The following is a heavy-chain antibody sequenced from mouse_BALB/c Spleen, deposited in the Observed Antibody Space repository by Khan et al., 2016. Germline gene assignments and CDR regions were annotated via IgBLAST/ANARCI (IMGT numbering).Heavy chain of an antibody. J-gene: IGHJ3*01. V-gene: IGHV3-8*02. CDR2: ISYSGST. D-gene: IGHD1-1*01. CDR1: GDSITSGY. Sequence: EVQLQESGPSLVKPSQTLSLTCSVTGDSITSGYWNWIRKFPGNKLEYMGYISYSGSTYYNPSLNSRISITRDTSKNQYYLQLNSVTTEDTATYDCARGDGSSPAWFAYWGQGTLVTVSA. CDR3: ARGDGSSPAWFAY.